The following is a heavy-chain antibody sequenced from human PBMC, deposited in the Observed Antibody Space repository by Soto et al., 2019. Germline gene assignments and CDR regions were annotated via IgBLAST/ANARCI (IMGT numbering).Heavy chain of an antibody. Sequence: GESLRSYFRSYGCSFSRYWISWVRQMPGKGLEWMGRIDPSDSYTNYSPSFQGHVTISADKSISTAYLQWSSLKASDTAMYYCARHGIAAAGWDYYGMDVWGQGTTITGYS. CDR1: GCSFSRYW. CDR3: ARHGIAAAGWDYYGMDV. V-gene: IGHV5-10-1*01. CDR2: IDPSDSYT. D-gene: IGHD6-13*01. J-gene: IGHJ6*02.